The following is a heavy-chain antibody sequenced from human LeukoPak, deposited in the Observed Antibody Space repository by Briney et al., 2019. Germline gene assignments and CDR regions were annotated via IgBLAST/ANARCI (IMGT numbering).Heavy chain of an antibody. V-gene: IGHV3-7*01. CDR3: VRGVTAPDN. J-gene: IGHJ4*02. CDR1: VFTFSNYW. Sequence: GGALRLSCAASVFTFSNYWMSWVRQAPGKGLEGVASIKEDGSQKFFVDSVKGLFTISRDNAKNSLYLKMNSLRLDDTAVYYCVRGVTAPDNWGQGTLVTVSS. CDR2: IKEDGSQK. D-gene: IGHD2-21*02.